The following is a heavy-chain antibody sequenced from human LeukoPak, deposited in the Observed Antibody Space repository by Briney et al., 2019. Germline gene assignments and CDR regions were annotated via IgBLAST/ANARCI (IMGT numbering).Heavy chain of an antibody. V-gene: IGHV3-21*01. CDR1: GFTFSSYS. CDR2: ISSSSIYK. J-gene: IGHJ4*02. CDR3: TRFGYYGSGSYYMDY. D-gene: IGHD3-10*01. Sequence: PGGSLRLSCAASGFTFSSYSMNWVRQAPGKGLEWVSSISSSSIYKCYADSVKGRFTISRDNAKKSLYLQMNSLRAEDTAVYYCTRFGYYGSGSYYMDYWGQGTLVTVSS.